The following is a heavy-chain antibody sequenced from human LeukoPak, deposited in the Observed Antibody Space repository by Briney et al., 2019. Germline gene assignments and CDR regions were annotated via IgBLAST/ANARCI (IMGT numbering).Heavy chain of an antibody. CDR1: GGSIRSYY. Sequence: SETLSLTCTVSGGSIRSYYWSWIRQPPGKGLEWIAYIYYSGSTNYNPSLKSRVTISVDTSKNQFSLKLSSVAAADTAVYYCARVYYSNSYDYWYFDLWGRGTLVTVSS. CDR2: IYYSGST. CDR3: ARVYYSNSYDYWYFDL. D-gene: IGHD6-13*01. J-gene: IGHJ2*01. V-gene: IGHV4-59*01.